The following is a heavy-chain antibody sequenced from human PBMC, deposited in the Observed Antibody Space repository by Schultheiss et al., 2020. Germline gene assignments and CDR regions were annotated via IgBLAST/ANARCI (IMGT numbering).Heavy chain of an antibody. V-gene: IGHV1-69*06. J-gene: IGHJ4*02. CDR3: ARGAAFWSGYKYYFDY. Sequence: SVKVSCKASGGTFSSYAISWVRQAPGQGLEWMGGIIPIFGTANYAQKFQGRVTITADKSTSTAYMELSSLRSEDTAVYYCARGAAFWSGYKYYFDYWGQGTLVTVSS. D-gene: IGHD3-3*01. CDR2: IIPIFGTA. CDR1: GGTFSSYA.